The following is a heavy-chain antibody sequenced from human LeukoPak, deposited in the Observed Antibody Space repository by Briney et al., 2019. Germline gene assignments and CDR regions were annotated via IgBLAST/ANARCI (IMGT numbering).Heavy chain of an antibody. D-gene: IGHD3-10*01. CDR3: ARDPYYYGSGSYSTDY. CDR1: GFTVSSNY. V-gene: IGHV3-66*01. Sequence: GGSLRLSCAASGFTVSSNYMSWVRQAPGKGLEWVSVIYSGGSTYYADSVKGRFTISRDNSKNTLYLQMNSLRAEDTAVYYCARDPYYYGSGSYSTDYWGQGTLVTVSS. CDR2: IYSGGST. J-gene: IGHJ4*02.